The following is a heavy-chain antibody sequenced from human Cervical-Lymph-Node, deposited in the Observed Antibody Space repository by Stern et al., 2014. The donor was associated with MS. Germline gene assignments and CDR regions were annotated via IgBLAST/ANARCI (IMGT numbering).Heavy chain of an antibody. CDR2: SYPNDYDT. D-gene: IGHD3-3*01. Sequence: QVQLVQSGAEVKKPGASVKVSCKASGYTFTSYYIHWVRQAPGQGLEWMGISYPNDYDTTYAQKFQGRVTMTRDTSTSTVHMELSSLTSEDTAVYYCARSYDFWSGYSTHFDYWGQGTLVTVSS. V-gene: IGHV1-46*01. CDR3: ARSYDFWSGYSTHFDY. CDR1: GYTFTSYY. J-gene: IGHJ4*02.